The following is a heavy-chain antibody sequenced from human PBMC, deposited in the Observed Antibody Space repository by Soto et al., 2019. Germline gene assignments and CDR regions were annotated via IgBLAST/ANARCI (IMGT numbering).Heavy chain of an antibody. J-gene: IGHJ5*02. CDR1: GFTFSSYA. CDR3: AKGSVLRFLEWLLPFDP. CDR2: ISGSGGST. V-gene: IGHV3-23*01. D-gene: IGHD3-3*01. Sequence: GGSLGLSCAASGFTFSSYAMSWVRQAPGKGLEWVSAISGSGGSTYYADSVKGRFTISRDNSKNTLYLQMNSLRAEDTAVYYCAKGSVLRFLEWLLPFDPWGQGTLVTVSS.